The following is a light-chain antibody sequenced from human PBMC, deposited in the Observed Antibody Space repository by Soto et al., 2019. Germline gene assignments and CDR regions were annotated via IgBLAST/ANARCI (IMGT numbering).Light chain of an antibody. CDR1: TAISQW. CDR2: KAS. V-gene: IGKV1-5*03. CDR3: QQYNSYSVT. J-gene: IGKJ5*01. Sequence: DIQKTQSPSTLTASVGDTVIITCRAGTAISQWLAWYQQKPGGAPKLLIYKASVLESGVPSRFSGSGSGTEFTLTISSLQPDDFATYYCQQYNSYSVTFGQGTRLEI.